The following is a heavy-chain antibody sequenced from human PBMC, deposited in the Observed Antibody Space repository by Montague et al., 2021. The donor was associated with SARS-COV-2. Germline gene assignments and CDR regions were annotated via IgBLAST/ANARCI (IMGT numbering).Heavy chain of an antibody. Sequence: SETLSLTCAVYGGSLSGYYWAWIRQTPGKGLEWIGEINHSGNTNYNPSLKSRLTISVDTSKIQFSLKLSSVTTADTAVYYCARGADYDFWSGYLRYKWFDPWGLGTPVTVSS. J-gene: IGHJ5*02. V-gene: IGHV4-34*01. D-gene: IGHD3-3*01. CDR2: INHSGNT. CDR1: GGSLSGYY. CDR3: ARGADYDFWSGYLRYKWFDP.